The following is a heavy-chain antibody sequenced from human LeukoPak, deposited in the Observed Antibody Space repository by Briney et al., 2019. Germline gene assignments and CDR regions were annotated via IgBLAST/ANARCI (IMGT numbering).Heavy chain of an antibody. CDR1: GYSISSGYY. CDR2: INHSGST. Sequence: SETLSLTCAVSGYSISSGYYWGWIRPPPGKGLEWIGEINHSGSTNYNPSLKSRVTISADTSKNQFSLKLSSVTAADTAVYYCARMVRGVYFDYWGQGTLVTVSS. D-gene: IGHD3-10*01. V-gene: IGHV4-38-2*01. CDR3: ARMVRGVYFDY. J-gene: IGHJ4*02.